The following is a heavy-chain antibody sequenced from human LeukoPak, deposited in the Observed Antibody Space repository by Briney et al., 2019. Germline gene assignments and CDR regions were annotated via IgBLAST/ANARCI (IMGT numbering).Heavy chain of an antibody. CDR2: ISSSSSYI. J-gene: IGHJ4*02. Sequence: GGSLRLSCAASGFTFSSYAMSWVRQAPGKGLEWVSSISSSSSYIYYADSVKGRFTISRDNAKNSLYLQMNSLRAEDTAVYYCARAQFEPYYFDYWGQGTLATVSS. CDR1: GFTFSSYA. D-gene: IGHD3-10*01. CDR3: ARAQFEPYYFDY. V-gene: IGHV3-21*01.